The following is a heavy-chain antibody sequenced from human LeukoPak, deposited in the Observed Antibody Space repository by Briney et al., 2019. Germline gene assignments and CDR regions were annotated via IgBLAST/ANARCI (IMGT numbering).Heavy chain of an antibody. D-gene: IGHD5-18*01. CDR3: ARSKDSPFDAFDI. CDR1: GYTFTKYD. Sequence: ASEKVSCKASGYTFTKYDIIWVRQATGQGLAWMGWMNPNSGNTGYAQKFQGRVTMTRDTSISTAYMELSNLRSDDTAVYYCARSKDSPFDAFDIWGQGSMVTVSS. J-gene: IGHJ3*02. CDR2: MNPNSGNT. V-gene: IGHV1-8*01.